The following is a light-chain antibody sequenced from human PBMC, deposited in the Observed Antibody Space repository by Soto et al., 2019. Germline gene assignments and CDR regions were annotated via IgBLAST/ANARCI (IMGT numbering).Light chain of an antibody. CDR3: QQYDSFSKT. CDR1: QSIRSW. Sequence: DIQMTQSPSTLSASVGDRVTITCRASQSIRSWLAWXQXXXXKAXXXXXYXXXNLESGVPSRFSGSGSGTEFTXXXXXXXXXXFATYYCQQYDSFSKTFGRGTKVDIK. CDR2: XXX. V-gene: IGKV1-5*01. J-gene: IGKJ1*01.